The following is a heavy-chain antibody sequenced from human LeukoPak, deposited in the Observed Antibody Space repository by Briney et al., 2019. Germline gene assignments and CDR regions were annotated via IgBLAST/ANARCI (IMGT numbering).Heavy chain of an antibody. CDR3: ARYSESFNDY. D-gene: IGHD1-26*01. V-gene: IGHV4-4*07. CDR2: IYSSGST. CDR1: GGSISSYY. J-gene: IGHJ4*02. Sequence: SETLSLTCTVSGGSISSYYWNWIRQPAGKGLEWIGRIYSSGSTIYNPSLRGRVSMSVDTSKNQFSLSLTSVSAADTAIYYCARYSESFNDYWGQGILVTVSS.